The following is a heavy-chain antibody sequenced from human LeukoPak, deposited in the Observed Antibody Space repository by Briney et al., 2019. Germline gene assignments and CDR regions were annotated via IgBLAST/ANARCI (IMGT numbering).Heavy chain of an antibody. CDR1: GFTFSYVW. CDR2: IKRKSDDETT. CDR3: ATDAYCSSNRCPAAYDN. V-gene: IGHV3-15*01. Sequence: MSGGSLRLSCAASGFTFSYVWMTWVRQAPGKGLEWVGRIKRKSDDETTDYAAPVKGRITISRDDSKNTVYLEMNSLKSEDTAVYYCATDAYCSSNRCPAAYDNWGQGTLVTVSS. D-gene: IGHD2-2*01. J-gene: IGHJ4*02.